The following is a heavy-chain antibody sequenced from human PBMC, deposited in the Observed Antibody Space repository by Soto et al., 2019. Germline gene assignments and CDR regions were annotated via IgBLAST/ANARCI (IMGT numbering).Heavy chain of an antibody. Sequence: SETLSLTCTVSGGSISSYYWSWIRQPPGKGLEWIGYIYYSGSTNYNPSLKSRVTISVDTSKNQFSLKLSPVTAADTAVYYCARGLDDAFDIWGQGTMVTVSS. CDR1: GGSISSYY. CDR3: ARGLDDAFDI. CDR2: IYYSGST. J-gene: IGHJ3*02. D-gene: IGHD3-3*01. V-gene: IGHV4-59*01.